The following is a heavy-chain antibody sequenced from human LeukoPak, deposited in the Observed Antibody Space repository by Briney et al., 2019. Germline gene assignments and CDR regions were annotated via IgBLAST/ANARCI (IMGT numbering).Heavy chain of an antibody. CDR2: ISGSGGST. D-gene: IGHD2-15*01. CDR1: GFTFSSYA. CDR3: AKDRYCSGGSCYSDY. Sequence: PGGSLRLSCAASGFTFSSYAMSGVRQAPGKGLAWVSAISGSGGSTYYADSVKGRFTISRDNSKNTLYLQMNSLRAEDTAVYYCAKDRYCSGGSCYSDYWGQGTLATVSS. J-gene: IGHJ4*02. V-gene: IGHV3-23*01.